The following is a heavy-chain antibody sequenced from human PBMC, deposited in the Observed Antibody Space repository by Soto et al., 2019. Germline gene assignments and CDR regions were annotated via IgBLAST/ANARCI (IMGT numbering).Heavy chain of an antibody. J-gene: IGHJ4*02. CDR2: INYSGST. CDR1: GGSINSGGYY. Sequence: SETLSLTCTVSGGSINSGGYYWSWIRQHPGKGLEWIGYINYSGSTNYNPSLKSRITISRDTSKNQFSLKLSSVTAADTAVYSCARHYYSSKVYGYWGQGTLVTVSS. V-gene: IGHV4-31*03. D-gene: IGHD4-4*01. CDR3: ARHYYSSKVYGY.